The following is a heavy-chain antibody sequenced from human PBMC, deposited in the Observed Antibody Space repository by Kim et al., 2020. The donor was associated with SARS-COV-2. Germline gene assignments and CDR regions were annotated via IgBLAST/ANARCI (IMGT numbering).Heavy chain of an antibody. Sequence: FQGRGTITADKSTSTAYMELSSLRSEDTAVYYCARDSISQLWFNYYGMDVWGQGTTVTVSS. D-gene: IGHD5-18*01. CDR3: ARDSISQLWFNYYGMDV. V-gene: IGHV1-69*04. J-gene: IGHJ6*02.